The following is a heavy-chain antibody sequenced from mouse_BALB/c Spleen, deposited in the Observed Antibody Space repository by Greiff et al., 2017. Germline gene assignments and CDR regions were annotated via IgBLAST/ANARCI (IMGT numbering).Heavy chain of an antibody. D-gene: IGHD2-14*01. CDR2: ISYSGST. V-gene: IGHV3-2*02. J-gene: IGHJ1*01. Sequence: EVQLVESGPGLVKPSQSLSLTCTVTGYSITSDYAWNWIRQFPGNKLEWMGYISYSGSTSYNPSLKSRISITRDTSKNQFFLQLNSVTTEDTATYYCARPYRYDWYFDVWGAGTTGTVSS. CDR1: GYSITSDYA. CDR3: ARPYRYDWYFDV.